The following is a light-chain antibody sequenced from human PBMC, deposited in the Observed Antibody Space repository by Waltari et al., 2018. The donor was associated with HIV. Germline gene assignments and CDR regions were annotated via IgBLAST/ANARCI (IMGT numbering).Light chain of an antibody. CDR3: ASNRLDYTLI. V-gene: IGLV2-14*03. J-gene: IGLJ2*01. Sequence: QSALTQPASVSGFLGQSINISCTGISTDSRFYQYVSWYQQYPAKIPRLIIFDINNRPSGVPDHCSGSRSGNSASLTFSGLQSGDEAHYYCASNRLDYTLIFGGGTKLTVL. CDR2: DIN. CDR1: STDSRFYQY.